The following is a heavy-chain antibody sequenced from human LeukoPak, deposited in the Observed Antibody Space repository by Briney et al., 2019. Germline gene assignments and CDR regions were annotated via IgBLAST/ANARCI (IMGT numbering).Heavy chain of an antibody. CDR3: ARVSSSGWTHFDY. CDR1: GGSISSSNW. Sequence: SGTLSLTCAVSGGSISSSNWWSWVRQPPGKGLEWIGYIHYSGSTNYNPSLKSRVTISVDTSKNQFSLKLSSVTAADTAVYYCARVSSSGWTHFDYWGQGTLVTVSS. D-gene: IGHD6-19*01. J-gene: IGHJ4*02. V-gene: IGHV4-4*02. CDR2: IHYSGST.